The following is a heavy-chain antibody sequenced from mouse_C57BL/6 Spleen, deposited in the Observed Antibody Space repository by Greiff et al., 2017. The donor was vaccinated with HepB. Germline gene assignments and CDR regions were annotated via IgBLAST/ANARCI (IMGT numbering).Heavy chain of an antibody. CDR1: GYAFTNYL. V-gene: IGHV1-54*01. CDR3: ARGYDYDGGGFFY. Sequence: QVQLQQSRAELVRPGTSVKVSCKASGYAFTNYLIEWVKQRPGQGLEWIGVINPGSGGTNYNEKFKGKATLTADKSSSTAYMQLSSLTSEDSAVYFCARGYDYDGGGFFYWGQGTTLTVSS. D-gene: IGHD2-4*01. CDR2: INPGSGGT. J-gene: IGHJ2*01.